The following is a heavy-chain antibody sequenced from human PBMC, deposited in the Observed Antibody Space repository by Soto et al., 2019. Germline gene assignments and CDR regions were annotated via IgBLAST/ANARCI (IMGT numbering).Heavy chain of an antibody. CDR3: AKALRYCSGGSCYSHYYYYYMDV. Sequence: GGSLRLSCAASGFTFSSYAMSWVRQAPGKGLEWVSAISGSGGSTYYADSVKGRFTISRDNSKNTLYLQMNSLRAEDTAVYYCAKALRYCSGGSCYSHYYYYYMDVWGKGTTVTVSS. J-gene: IGHJ6*03. D-gene: IGHD2-15*01. V-gene: IGHV3-23*01. CDR2: ISGSGGST. CDR1: GFTFSSYA.